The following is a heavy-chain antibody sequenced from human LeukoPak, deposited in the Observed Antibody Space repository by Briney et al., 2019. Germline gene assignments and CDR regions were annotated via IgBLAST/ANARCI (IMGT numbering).Heavy chain of an antibody. D-gene: IGHD3-3*01. CDR1: GGSISSTSYY. CDR2: IYYSGTA. J-gene: IGHJ5*02. Sequence: SETLSLTCTVSGGSISSTSYYWGWIRQPPGRGLGWIGSIYYSGTAYYNPSLKSRVAMSVDTSKNQFSLKLTSVTAADTAVYYCARHGSAFRYDSAFDPWGQGTLVTVSS. V-gene: IGHV4-39*01. CDR3: ARHGSAFRYDSAFDP.